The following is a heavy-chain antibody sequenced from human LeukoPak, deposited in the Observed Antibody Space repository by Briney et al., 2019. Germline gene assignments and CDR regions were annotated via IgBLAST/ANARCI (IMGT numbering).Heavy chain of an antibody. CDR3: ARVGYSSGWYSTHFDY. CDR2: IIPILGIA. CDR1: GGTFSSYA. Sequence: ASVKVSCKASGGTFSSYAISWVRQAPGQGLEWMGRIIPILGIANYAQKFQGRVTITADKSTSTAYMELSSLRSEDTAVSYCARVGYSSGWYSTHFDYWGQGTLVTVSS. V-gene: IGHV1-69*04. D-gene: IGHD6-19*01. J-gene: IGHJ4*02.